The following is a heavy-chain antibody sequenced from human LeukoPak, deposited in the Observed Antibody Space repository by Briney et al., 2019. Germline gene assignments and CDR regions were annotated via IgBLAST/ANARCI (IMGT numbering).Heavy chain of an antibody. V-gene: IGHV3-53*01. D-gene: IGHD2-15*01. CDR2: LYSGGST. J-gene: IGHJ4*02. Sequence: GGSLRLSCAASGFTVSSKYMTWVRQAPGKGLEWVSVLYSGGSTYYADSVKGRFTISRDDSKNTLYLQMNSLSADDTAVYYCARDMRCGAGICQPRWGQGTLVTVSS. CDR3: ARDMRCGAGICQPR. CDR1: GFTVSSKY.